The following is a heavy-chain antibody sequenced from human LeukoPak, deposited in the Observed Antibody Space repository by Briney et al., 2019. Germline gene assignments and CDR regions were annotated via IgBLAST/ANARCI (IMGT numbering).Heavy chain of an antibody. Sequence: GRSLRLSCAASGFTFSTYGMHWVRQAPGKGLEWVAVISYDGSNKYSIDSVKGRFTISRDNAKNSLYLQMNNLRADDTAVYYCARERATVWELLSRAFNYWGQGTLITVSS. J-gene: IGHJ4*02. CDR3: ARERATVWELLSRAFNY. V-gene: IGHV3-30*03. CDR2: ISYDGSNK. CDR1: GFTFSTYG. D-gene: IGHD1-26*01.